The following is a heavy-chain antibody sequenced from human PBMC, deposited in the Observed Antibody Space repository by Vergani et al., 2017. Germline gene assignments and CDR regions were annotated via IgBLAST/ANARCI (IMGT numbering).Heavy chain of an antibody. CDR3: APTPYYDFWSGYGMDV. Sequence: VQLVESGGSVVQPGRSLRLSCAASGFTFSSYAMHWVRQAPGKGLEWVSAISGSGGSTYYADSVKGRFTISRDNSKNTLYLQMNSLRAEDTAVYYCAPTPYYDFWSGYGMDVWGQGTTVTVSS. J-gene: IGHJ6*02. D-gene: IGHD3-3*01. CDR1: GFTFSSYA. V-gene: IGHV3-23*04. CDR2: ISGSGGST.